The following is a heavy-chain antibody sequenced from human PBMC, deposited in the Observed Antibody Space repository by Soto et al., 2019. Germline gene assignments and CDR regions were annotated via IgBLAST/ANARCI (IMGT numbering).Heavy chain of an antibody. CDR2: IIPMFGTP. CDR3: ARGRDQPPVGLYFDS. V-gene: IGHV1-69*01. Sequence: QVQLVQSGAEVKKPGSSVKVSCKASGDAFTNYIFDWVRQAPGQGLEWMGGIIPMFGTPKYAQTFQDRVTISEDVSTGTAYLELTSLRIDDTAVYYCARGRDQPPVGLYFDSWGEGTRVTVSS. D-gene: IGHD2-2*01. CDR1: GDAFTNYI. J-gene: IGHJ4*02.